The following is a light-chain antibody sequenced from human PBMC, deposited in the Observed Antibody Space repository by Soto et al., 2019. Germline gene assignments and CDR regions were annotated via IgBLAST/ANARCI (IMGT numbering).Light chain of an antibody. CDR2: GTS. Sequence: EIVLTQSPGTLSLSPGERATLSCRASQSVSSSYLAWYQQKPGQAPRLLIYGTSSRATGIPDRFSGSGSGTDFTLTISRLEPEDLAVYYCQQYGSSRLTFGQGTRLETK. CDR1: QSVSSSY. J-gene: IGKJ5*01. V-gene: IGKV3-20*01. CDR3: QQYGSSRLT.